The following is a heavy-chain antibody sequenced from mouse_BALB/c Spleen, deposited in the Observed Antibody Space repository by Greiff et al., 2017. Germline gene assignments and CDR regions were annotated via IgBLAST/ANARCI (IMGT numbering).Heavy chain of an antibody. Sequence: EVQLQESGGGLVQPGGSLKLSCAASGFTFSSYGMSWVRQTPDKRLELVATINSNGGSTYYPDSVKGRFTISRDNAKNTLYLQMSSLKSEDTAMYYCARDGGWLLLFDYWGQGTTLTVAS. D-gene: IGHD2-3*01. J-gene: IGHJ2*01. CDR2: INSNGGST. CDR1: GFTFSSYG. CDR3: ARDGGWLLLFDY. V-gene: IGHV5-6-3*01.